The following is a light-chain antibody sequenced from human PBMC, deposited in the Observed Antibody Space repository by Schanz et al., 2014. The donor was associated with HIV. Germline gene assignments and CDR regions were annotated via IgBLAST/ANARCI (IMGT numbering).Light chain of an antibody. V-gene: IGLV1-44*01. CDR1: SSNIGSNA. J-gene: IGLJ3*02. Sequence: QSVLTQPTSASGTPGQRVTISCSGGSSNIGSNAVSWYQHLPGTAPKLLIYSNNQRPSGVPDRFSGSQSGTSASLAISGLQSEDESDFFCATWDDSLDGWVFGGGTKLTVL. CDR2: SNN. CDR3: ATWDDSLDGWV.